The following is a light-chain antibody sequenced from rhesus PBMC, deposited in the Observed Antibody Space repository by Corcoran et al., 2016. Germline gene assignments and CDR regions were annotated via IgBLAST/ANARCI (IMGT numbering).Light chain of an antibody. CDR3: GQGAHLPFT. Sequence: DVVMTQSPLSLPITPGQPASISCRSSQSLVHSNGNTYLSWYQQKPGQPQRLLIDQFSNRYSGVPARFRGSGAGTDFTLEISRVEAEDVGVYYCGQGAHLPFTFGPGTKLDIK. J-gene: IGKJ3*01. V-gene: IGKV2-64*01. CDR1: QSLVHSNGNTY. CDR2: QFS.